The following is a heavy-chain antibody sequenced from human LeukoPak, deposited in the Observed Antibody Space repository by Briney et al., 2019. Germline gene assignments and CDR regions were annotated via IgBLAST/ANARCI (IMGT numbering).Heavy chain of an antibody. V-gene: IGHV1-2*02. D-gene: IGHD3-22*01. CDR2: INPNSGGT. Sequence: GASVKVSCKASGYTFTGYYMHWVRQAPGQGLEWMGWINPNSGGTNYAQKFQGRVTMTRDTSISTAYMELSRLRSDDTAVYYCARGSITMIVVASSGAFDIWGQGTMVTVSS. CDR1: GYTFTGYY. J-gene: IGHJ3*02. CDR3: ARGSITMIVVASSGAFDI.